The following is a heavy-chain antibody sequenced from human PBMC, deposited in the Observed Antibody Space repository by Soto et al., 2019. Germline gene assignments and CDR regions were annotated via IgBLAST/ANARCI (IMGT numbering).Heavy chain of an antibody. CDR3: LHTAWPRGYYYMDV. V-gene: IGHV4-39*01. D-gene: IGHD1-26*01. CDR2: IYYSGST. J-gene: IGHJ6*03. Sequence: SETLSLTCTVSGGSISSSSYYWGWIRQPPGKGLEWIGSIYYSGSTYYNPSLKSRVTISVDTSKNQFSLKLSSVTAADTAVYYCLHTAWPRGYYYMDVWGKGTTVTVSS. CDR1: GGSISSSSYY.